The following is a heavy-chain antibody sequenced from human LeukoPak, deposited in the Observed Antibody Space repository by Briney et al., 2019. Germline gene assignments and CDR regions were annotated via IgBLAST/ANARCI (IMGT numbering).Heavy chain of an antibody. Sequence: GSLRLSCAASGFTFSNAWMSWVRQPPGKGLEWIGSIYYSGSTYYNPSLKSRVTISVDTSENQFSLKLSSVTAADTAVYYCARGSGSYYNWFDPWGQGTLVTVSS. V-gene: IGHV4-38-2*01. D-gene: IGHD1-26*01. CDR2: IYYSGST. CDR3: ARGSGSYYNWFDP. CDR1: GFTFSNAW. J-gene: IGHJ5*02.